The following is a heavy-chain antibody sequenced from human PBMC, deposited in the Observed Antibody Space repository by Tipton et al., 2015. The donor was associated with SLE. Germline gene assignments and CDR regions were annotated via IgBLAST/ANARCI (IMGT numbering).Heavy chain of an antibody. CDR3: ARVASYDGSGYYLDWFDP. J-gene: IGHJ5*02. D-gene: IGHD3-22*01. CDR1: GGSVSSNPHY. V-gene: IGHV4-61*01. CDR2: IHYTVST. Sequence: TLSLTCTVSGGSVSSNPHYWSWIRQPPGKGLEWIGDIHYTVSTNYNPSLNSRVTISVDTSKNQFSLKLSSVTAADTAVYYCARVASYDGSGYYLDWFDPWGQGTLVTVSS.